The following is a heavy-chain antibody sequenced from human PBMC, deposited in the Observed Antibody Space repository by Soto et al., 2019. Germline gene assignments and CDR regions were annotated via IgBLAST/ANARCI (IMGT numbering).Heavy chain of an antibody. J-gene: IGHJ5*01. V-gene: IGHV1-18*01. Sequence: QVQMVQSGTEVKRPGASVEISCKTSGYTFTNSEISWVRQAPGRSLEWMGWINTYNGNTNFAQKLQGRVTLTKDTSTSTAYMELRSLTTDDTALYYCAREFQRYDSWGQGTLVTGSS. CDR2: INTYNGNT. CDR3: AREFQRYDS. CDR1: GYTFTNSE.